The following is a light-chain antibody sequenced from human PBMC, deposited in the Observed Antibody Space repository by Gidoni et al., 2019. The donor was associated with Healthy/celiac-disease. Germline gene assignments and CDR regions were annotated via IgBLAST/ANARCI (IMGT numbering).Light chain of an antibody. CDR2: DAS. CDR1: QSVSSY. Sequence: EIVLTQSPATLSLSPGERATLSCRASQSVSSYLAWSQQKPGQAPRLLIYDASNRATGIPARFSGSGSGTDFTLTISILEPEDFAVYYCQQRSNWPRLTFGGGTKVEIK. V-gene: IGKV3-11*01. CDR3: QQRSNWPRLT. J-gene: IGKJ4*01.